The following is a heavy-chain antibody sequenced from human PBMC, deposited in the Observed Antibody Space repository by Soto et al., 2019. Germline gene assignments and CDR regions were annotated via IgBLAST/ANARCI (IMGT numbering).Heavy chain of an antibody. CDR2: IYYSGST. D-gene: IGHD3-3*01. J-gene: IGHJ6*02. V-gene: IGHV4-31*03. CDR1: GGSISSGGYY. Sequence: PSETLSLTCTVSGGSISSGGYYWSWIRQHPGKGLVWIGYIYYSGSTYYNPSLKSRVTISVDTSKNQFSLKLSSVTAADTAVYYCARVGSLNSNYDFWSGYFSGGYYYGMDVRGQGTTVTVSS. CDR3: ARVGSLNSNYDFWSGYFSGGYYYGMDV.